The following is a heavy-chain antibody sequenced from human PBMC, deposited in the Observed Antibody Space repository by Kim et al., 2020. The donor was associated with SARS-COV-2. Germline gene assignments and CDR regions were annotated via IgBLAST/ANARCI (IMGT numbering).Heavy chain of an antibody. CDR2: IKQDGSER. D-gene: IGHD3-22*01. V-gene: IGHV3-7*03. CDR1: GFTFSSYW. CDR3: ARDGYYDSSTIFDC. Sequence: GGSLRLSCVGSGFTFSSYWMTWVRRAPGKGLEWVANIKQDGSERSYVDSVKGRFTISRDNAKNSVYLQMNSLRAEDTAVYYCARDGYYDSSTIFDCWGQGTLVTVSA. J-gene: IGHJ4*02.